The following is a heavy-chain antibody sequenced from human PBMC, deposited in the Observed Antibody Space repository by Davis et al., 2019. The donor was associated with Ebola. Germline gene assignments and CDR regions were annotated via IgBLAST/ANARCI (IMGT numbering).Heavy chain of an antibody. CDR1: GFTFDDYA. CDR2: INWDSSSR. J-gene: IGHJ4*02. CDR3: ARDRYSSGWYGY. D-gene: IGHD6-19*01. V-gene: IGHV3-9*01. Sequence: GGSLRLSCAASGFTFDDYAMHWVRQVPGKGLEWVSGINWDSSSRVYVDSVKGRFTISRDNAKNSLYLQMNSLRAEDTAVYYCARDRYSSGWYGYWGQGTLVTVSS.